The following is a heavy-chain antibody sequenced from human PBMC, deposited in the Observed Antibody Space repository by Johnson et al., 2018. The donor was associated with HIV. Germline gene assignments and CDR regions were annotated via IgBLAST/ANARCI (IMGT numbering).Heavy chain of an antibody. Sequence: VQLVESGGGLMQPGGSLRLSCAASGFSFSDHYMDWVRQAPGKGLDWVGRTRNKANSYTTEYAAYVKGRFIISRDDSKNTLYLQMNNLKTEDTAVYACTREGRTVAAFTVGAFDIWCQGTMVTVSS. CDR3: TREGRTVAAFTVGAFDI. CDR2: TRNKANSYTT. V-gene: IGHV3-72*01. J-gene: IGHJ3*02. D-gene: IGHD6-19*01. CDR1: GFSFSDHY.